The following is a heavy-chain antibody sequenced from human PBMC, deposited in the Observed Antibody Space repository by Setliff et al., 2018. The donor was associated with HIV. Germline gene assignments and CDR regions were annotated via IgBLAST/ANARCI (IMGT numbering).Heavy chain of an antibody. CDR2: IYRGGST. J-gene: IGHJ4*02. D-gene: IGHD3-22*01. Sequence: PGGSLRLSCAASGFTVSSNYMSWVRQAPGKGLAWVSVIYRGGSTYYADSVRGRFTISRDNSKNTLYLQMNSLGAEDTAVYYCAREVGDSSGYYYRNYYFDSWGQGTLVTVSS. V-gene: IGHV3-53*01. CDR1: GFTVSSNY. CDR3: AREVGDSSGYYYRNYYFDS.